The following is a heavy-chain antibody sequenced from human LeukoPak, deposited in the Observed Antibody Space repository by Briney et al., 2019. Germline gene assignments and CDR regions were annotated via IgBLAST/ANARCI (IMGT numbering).Heavy chain of an antibody. CDR1: GFAFRNNA. D-gene: IGHD3-22*01. CDR2: ISDSSGST. Sequence: GGSLRLSCVASGFAFRNNAMSWVRQAPGKGLEWVSLISDSSGSTNYADSVKGRFTISRDNSKNTLYLQMNTLRAEDTAIYYCASSYGSSAYYPFDYWGQGTLVTVFS. J-gene: IGHJ4*02. V-gene: IGHV3-23*01. CDR3: ASSYGSSAYYPFDY.